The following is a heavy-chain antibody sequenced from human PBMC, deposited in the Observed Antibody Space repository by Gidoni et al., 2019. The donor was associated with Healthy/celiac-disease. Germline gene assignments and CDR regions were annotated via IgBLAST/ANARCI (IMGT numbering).Heavy chain of an antibody. CDR3: AREPTDDYGGNAFDY. J-gene: IGHJ4*02. Sequence: QVQLVQSGAEVKKPGASVKVSCKASGYTFTSYYMHWVRQAPGQGLEWMGIINPSGGSTSYAQKFQSRVTMTRDTSTSTVYMELSSLRSEDTAVYYCAREPTDDYGGNAFDYWGQGTLVTVSS. V-gene: IGHV1-46*01. D-gene: IGHD4-17*01. CDR1: GYTFTSYY. CDR2: INPSGGST.